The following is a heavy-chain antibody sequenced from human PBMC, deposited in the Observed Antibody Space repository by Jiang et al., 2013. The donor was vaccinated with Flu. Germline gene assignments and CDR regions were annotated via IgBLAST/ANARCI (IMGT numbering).Heavy chain of an antibody. CDR1: GGSVKSDDSF. D-gene: IGHD3-10*02. V-gene: IGHV4-30-4*08. CDR2: IRYGSGT. J-gene: IGHJ3*02. Sequence: GSGLVKPSQTLSLTCTVSGGSVKSDDSFWTLLRQAPGKGLEWVASIRYGSGTYFNPSLESRITISLDTSKNQFSLQLSSVTAADTALYYCAAATSVTMWAFDIWGQGTMVSVSS. CDR3: AAATSVTMWAFDI.